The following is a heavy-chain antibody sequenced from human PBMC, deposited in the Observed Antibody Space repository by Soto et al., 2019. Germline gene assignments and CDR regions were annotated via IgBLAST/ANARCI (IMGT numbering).Heavy chain of an antibody. CDR2: IYYSGST. J-gene: IGHJ5*02. D-gene: IGHD2-15*01. Sequence: SETLSLTCTVSGGYISSGGCYWSWIRQHPGKGLEWIGYIYYSGSTYYNPSLKSRVTISVDTSKNQFSLKLSSVTAADTAVYYCARDFGNCSGGSCYSRWFDPWGQGTLVTVSS. CDR3: ARDFGNCSGGSCYSRWFDP. CDR1: GGYISSGGCY. V-gene: IGHV4-31*03.